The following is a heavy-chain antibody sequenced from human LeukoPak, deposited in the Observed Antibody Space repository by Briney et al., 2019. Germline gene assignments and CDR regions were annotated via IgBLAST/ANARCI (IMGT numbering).Heavy chain of an antibody. CDR1: GGSISSGSYY. J-gene: IGHJ3*02. D-gene: IGHD2-2*02. CDR3: ARGYCSSTSCHRSGDAFDI. Sequence: PSETLSLTCTVSGGSISSGSYYWSWIRQPAGKGLEWIGRIYTSGSTNYNPSLKSRVTISVDTSKNQFSLKLSSVTAADTAVYYCARGYCSSTSCHRSGDAFDIWGQGTMVTVSS. V-gene: IGHV4-61*02. CDR2: IYTSGST.